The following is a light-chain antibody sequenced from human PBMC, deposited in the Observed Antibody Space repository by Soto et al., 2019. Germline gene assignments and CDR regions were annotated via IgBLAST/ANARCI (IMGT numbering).Light chain of an antibody. Sequence: DIQMTQSPSTLSASVGDGVTITCRASQTISGWLAWYQQRPGKAPKLLISDASSLRSGVPSRFSGSGSETEFTLTNSSLQPDDFGSYYCQQYKSYPWTFGHGTTVE. CDR3: QQYKSYPWT. CDR1: QTISGW. CDR2: DAS. J-gene: IGKJ1*01. V-gene: IGKV1-5*01.